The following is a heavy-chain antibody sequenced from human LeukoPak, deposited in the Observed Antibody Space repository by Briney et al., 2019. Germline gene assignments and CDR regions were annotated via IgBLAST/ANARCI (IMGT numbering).Heavy chain of an antibody. CDR3: ARHPRYYHGSGSYRPRGGPFDY. CDR2: INHSGST. V-gene: IGHV4-34*01. Sequence: PSETLSLTCAVYGGSFSGYYRSWIRQPPGKGLEWIGEINHSGSTNYNPSLKSRVTISVDTSKNQFSLKLSSVTAADTAVYYCARHPRYYHGSGSYRPRGGPFDYWGQGTLVTVSS. CDR1: GGSFSGYY. D-gene: IGHD3-10*01. J-gene: IGHJ4*02.